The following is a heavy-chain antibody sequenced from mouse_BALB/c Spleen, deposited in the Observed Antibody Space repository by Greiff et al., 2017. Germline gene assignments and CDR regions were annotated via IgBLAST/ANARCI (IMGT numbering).Heavy chain of an antibody. CDR1: GFTFSSFG. CDR3: AREDYYGYDRYAMDY. Sequence: EVQRVESGGGLVQPGGSRKLSCAASGFTFSSFGMHWVRQAPEKGLEWVAYISSGSSTIYYADTVKGRFTIARDNPKNTLFLQMTSLRSEDTAMYYCAREDYYGYDRYAMDYWGQGTSVGVSS. CDR2: ISSGSSTI. J-gene: IGHJ4*01. V-gene: IGHV5-17*02. D-gene: IGHD2-2*01.